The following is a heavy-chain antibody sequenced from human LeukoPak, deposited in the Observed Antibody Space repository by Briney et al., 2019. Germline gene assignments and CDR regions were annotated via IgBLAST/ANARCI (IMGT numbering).Heavy chain of an antibody. Sequence: PSETLSLTCAVYGGSFSGYYWSWIRQPPGKGLEWIGSIYYSGSTYYNPSLKSRVTISVDTSKNQFSLKLSSVTAADTAVYYCARASQWRGTVTPYMDVWGKGTTVTVSS. D-gene: IGHD4-11*01. J-gene: IGHJ6*03. CDR2: IYYSGST. CDR3: ARASQWRGTVTPYMDV. CDR1: GGSFSGYY. V-gene: IGHV4-34*01.